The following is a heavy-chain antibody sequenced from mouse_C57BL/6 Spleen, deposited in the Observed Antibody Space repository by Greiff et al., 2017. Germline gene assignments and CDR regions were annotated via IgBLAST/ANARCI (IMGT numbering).Heavy chain of an antibody. CDR1: GYSFTGYY. V-gene: IGHV1-42*01. CDR2: INPSTGGT. Sequence: EVQLQQSGPELVKPGASVKISCKASGYSFTGYYMNWVKQSPEKSLEWIGEINPSTGGTTYNQKFKAKATLTVDKSSSTAYMQLKSLTSEDSAVYYCATNYYGSSYWYFDVWGAETTVAVSS. J-gene: IGHJ1*01. CDR3: ATNYYGSSYWYFDV. D-gene: IGHD1-1*01.